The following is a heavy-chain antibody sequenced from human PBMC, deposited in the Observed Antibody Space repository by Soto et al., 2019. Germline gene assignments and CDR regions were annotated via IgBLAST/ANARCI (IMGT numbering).Heavy chain of an antibody. Sequence: QVQLVQSGAEVKKPGASVKVSCKASGYTFTSYDINWVRQATGQGLEWMGWMNPNSGNTGDAQKFQGTVTMTRTPSISKAYMELRSLRSEDTAVYYCARDLAGRIDYWGQGTLVTVSS. CDR1: GYTFTSYD. CDR3: ARDLAGRIDY. D-gene: IGHD6-25*01. V-gene: IGHV1-8*01. J-gene: IGHJ4*02. CDR2: MNPNSGNT.